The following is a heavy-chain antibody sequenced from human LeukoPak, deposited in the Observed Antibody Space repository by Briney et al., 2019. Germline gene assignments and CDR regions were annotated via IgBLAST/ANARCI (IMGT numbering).Heavy chain of an antibody. J-gene: IGHJ1*01. CDR1: GFTFSRYG. Sequence: PGGSLRLSRAASGFTFSRYGMHWVRQAPGKGLEWVAVIWYDGSKKNYADSVKGRFTISRDNSKNTLNLQMTSLRAEDTAVYYCARVSEDYSSGWYEEYFQYWGQGTLVIVSS. CDR2: IWYDGSKK. V-gene: IGHV3-33*01. CDR3: ARVSEDYSSGWYEEYFQY. D-gene: IGHD6-19*01.